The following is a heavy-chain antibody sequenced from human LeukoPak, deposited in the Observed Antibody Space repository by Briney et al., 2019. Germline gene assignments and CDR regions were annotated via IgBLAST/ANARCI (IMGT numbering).Heavy chain of an antibody. V-gene: IGHV3-30*04. CDR2: ISFDGSNK. Sequence: GGSLRLSCAASGFTFSSYAMHWVRQAPGKGLEWVAVISFDGSNKYYADSVKGRFTISRDNSKNTLYVQMNSLRAEDTAVYYCGTLQIVPATVPFDYWGQGTLVTVSS. CDR3: GTLQIVPATVPFDY. D-gene: IGHD2-2*01. CDR1: GFTFSSYA. J-gene: IGHJ4*02.